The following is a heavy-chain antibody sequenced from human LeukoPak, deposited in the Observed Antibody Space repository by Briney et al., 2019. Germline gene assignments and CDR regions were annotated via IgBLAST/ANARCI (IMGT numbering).Heavy chain of an antibody. CDR3: AKGEGSSGWYYYYGMDV. D-gene: IGHD6-19*01. CDR1: GFTFSSYG. CDR2: ISYDGSNK. V-gene: IGHV3-30*18. J-gene: IGHJ6*02. Sequence: GGSLRLSCAASGFTFSSYGMHWVRQDPGKGLEWVAVISYDGSNKYYADSVKGRFTISRDNSKNTLYLQMNSLRAEDTAVYYCAKGEGSSGWYYYYGMDVWGQGTTVTVSS.